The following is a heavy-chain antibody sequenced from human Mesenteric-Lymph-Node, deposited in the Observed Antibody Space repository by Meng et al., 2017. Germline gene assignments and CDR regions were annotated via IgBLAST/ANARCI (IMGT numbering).Heavy chain of an antibody. CDR3: AREVGDYGSGSYHYYGMDV. J-gene: IGHJ6*02. Sequence: ASVKVSCKASGYTFTSYYMHWVRQAPGQGLEWMGIINPSGGSTSYAQKFQGRVTMTRDTSTSTVYMELSSLRSEDTAVYYCAREVGDYGSGSYHYYGMDVWGQGTTVTVSS. V-gene: IGHV1-46*01. CDR1: GYTFTSYY. D-gene: IGHD3-10*01. CDR2: INPSGGST.